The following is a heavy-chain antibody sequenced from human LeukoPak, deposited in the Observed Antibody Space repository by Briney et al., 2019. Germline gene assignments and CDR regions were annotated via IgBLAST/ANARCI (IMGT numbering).Heavy chain of an antibody. V-gene: IGHV3-30*18. CDR1: GFSLTHDA. Sequence: GTSLRLSCAASGFSLTHDAIHWVRQAPGKGLEWVAVVSKDTVTKFYRDSVKGRFTVSTDSSKNTVYLQMNSLRAEDTAVYYCAKSDWFDPWGQGTLVTVSS. CDR3: AKSDWFDP. CDR2: VSKDTVTK. J-gene: IGHJ5*02.